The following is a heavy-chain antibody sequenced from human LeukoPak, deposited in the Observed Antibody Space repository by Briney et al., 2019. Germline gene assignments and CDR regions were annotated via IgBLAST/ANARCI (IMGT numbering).Heavy chain of an antibody. CDR1: GGFISSFIYY. V-gene: IGHV4-39*01. D-gene: IGHD2-15*01. CDR2: IYYSGST. Sequence: SETLSLTCTVSGGFISSFIYYWGWIRQPPGKGLXXXXSIYYSGSTYYNSSLKSRVTISVDTSKNQFSLKLSSVTAADTAVYYCARHDCSGGSCYSDYWGQGTLVTVSS. CDR3: ARHDCSGGSCYSDY. J-gene: IGHJ4*02.